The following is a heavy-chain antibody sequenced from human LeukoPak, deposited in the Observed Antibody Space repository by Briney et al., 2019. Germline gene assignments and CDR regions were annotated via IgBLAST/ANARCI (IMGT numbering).Heavy chain of an antibody. CDR1: GGSFSGYY. J-gene: IGHJ4*02. CDR3: ASGTPQLWSSF. Sequence: PAETLSLTCAVYGGSFSGYYWSWLRQPPGKGLEWIGEINNSGSTYYTPSVKSRVTISVDKSKNQFYLKLTSVPAADTAVYYCASGTPQLWSSFWGQGTLVTVSS. CDR2: INNSGST. V-gene: IGHV4-34*01. D-gene: IGHD5-18*01.